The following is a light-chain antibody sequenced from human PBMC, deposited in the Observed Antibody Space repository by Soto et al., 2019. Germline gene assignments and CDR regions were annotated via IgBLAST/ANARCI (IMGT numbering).Light chain of an antibody. V-gene: IGKV1-39*01. CDR1: RNIADF. J-gene: IGKJ1*01. CDR3: QQTYRNPQT. Sequence: DVQMTQSPSSLSASVGDRVTITCRASRNIADFLNRYQQKSGKAPKLLIYAASRLQTGVPSRFSGSRSETDFTLTINSLQPEDFATYYCQQTYRNPQTFGQGTKVEIK. CDR2: AAS.